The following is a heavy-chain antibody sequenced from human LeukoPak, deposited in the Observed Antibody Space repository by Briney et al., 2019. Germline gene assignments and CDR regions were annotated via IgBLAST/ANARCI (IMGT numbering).Heavy chain of an antibody. CDR1: GGTFSSYA. CDR3: ARALHVPDLDAFDI. D-gene: IGHD1-14*01. V-gene: IGHV1-69*13. J-gene: IGHJ3*02. CDR2: IIPIFGTA. Sequence: SVKVSCKASGGTFSSYAISWVRQAPGQGLEWMGGIIPIFGTANYAQKFQGRVTITADESTSTAYMELSSLRSEDTAVYYCARALHVPDLDAFDIWGQGTMVTVSS.